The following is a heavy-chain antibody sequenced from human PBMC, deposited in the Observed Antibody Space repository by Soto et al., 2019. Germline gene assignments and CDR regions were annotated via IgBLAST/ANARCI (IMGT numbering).Heavy chain of an antibody. Sequence: EVQLLESGGGLLQPGGSLRLSCAASGFTFSSVAMAWVRQAPGQGLEWVSSITDSGGSTDYADSVKGRFTISRDNSRNTLYLQMNSLRADDTAVYYCAKLYWNPRYFDYWGQGTRVTISS. J-gene: IGHJ4*02. V-gene: IGHV3-23*01. CDR3: AKLYWNPRYFDY. CDR1: GFTFSSVA. D-gene: IGHD1-1*01. CDR2: ITDSGGST.